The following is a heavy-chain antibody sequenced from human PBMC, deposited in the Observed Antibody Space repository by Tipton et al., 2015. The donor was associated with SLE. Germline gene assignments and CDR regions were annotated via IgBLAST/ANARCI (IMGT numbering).Heavy chain of an antibody. J-gene: IGHJ4*02. CDR1: GYTFTSYD. CDR2: IIPILGIA. D-gene: IGHD7-27*01. CDR3: ARCTGREIY. V-gene: IGHV1-69*09. Sequence: QLVQSGAEVKKPGASVKVSCKASGYTFTSYDINWVRQAPGQGLEWMGRIIPILGIANYAQKFQGRVTITADKSTSTAYMELSSLRSEDTAVYYSARCTGREIYWGQGTLVTVSS.